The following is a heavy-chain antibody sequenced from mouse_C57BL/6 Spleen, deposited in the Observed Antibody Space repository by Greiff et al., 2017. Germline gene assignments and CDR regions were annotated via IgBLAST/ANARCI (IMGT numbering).Heavy chain of an antibody. CDR1: GYAFSSYW. CDR2: IYPGDGDT. V-gene: IGHV1-80*01. Sequence: QVQLKQSGAELVKPGASVKISCKASGYAFSSYWMNWVKQRPGKGLEWIGQIYPGDGDTNYNGKFKGKATLTADKSSSTAYMQLSSLTSEDSAVYFCARGFYDLYYFDYWGQGTTLTVSS. D-gene: IGHD2-3*01. J-gene: IGHJ2*01. CDR3: ARGFYDLYYFDY.